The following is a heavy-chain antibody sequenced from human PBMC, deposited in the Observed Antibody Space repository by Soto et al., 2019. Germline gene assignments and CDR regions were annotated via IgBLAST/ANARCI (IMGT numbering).Heavy chain of an antibody. D-gene: IGHD7-27*01. V-gene: IGHV4-30-4*01. CDR1: GAPITSDNYS. Sequence: QVQLQESGPGLVKPSQTLSLTCTVSGAPITSDNYSWTWIRQPPGRGREWIGYIYNSGTTYSNPSLSSRVTISVDTSKNHFSLKLTSVTAADTAVYYCARGPSGDTVDNWGQGTLVTVSS. CDR3: ARGPSGDTVDN. CDR2: IYNSGTT. J-gene: IGHJ4*02.